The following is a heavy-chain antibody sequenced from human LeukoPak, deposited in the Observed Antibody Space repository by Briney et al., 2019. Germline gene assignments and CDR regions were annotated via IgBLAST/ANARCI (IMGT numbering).Heavy chain of an antibody. CDR1: GDSISDYY. V-gene: IGHV4-4*07. Sequence: PSETLSLTCTVSGDSISDYYWNWIRQPAGKGLEWIGRIYTRGGTTYNPSLNSRVTMSLDTSKTQFSLKLTSVTAADTAVYYCARDSIGISAPGADWGQGTPVAVSS. CDR2: IYTRGGT. J-gene: IGHJ4*02. CDR3: ARDSIGISAPGAD. D-gene: IGHD6-13*01.